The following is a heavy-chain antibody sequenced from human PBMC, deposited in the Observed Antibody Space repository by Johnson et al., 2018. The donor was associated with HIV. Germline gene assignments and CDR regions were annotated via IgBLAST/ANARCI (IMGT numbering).Heavy chain of an antibody. V-gene: IGHV3-53*01. Sequence: MQLVESGGGLIQPGGSLRLSCAASGFTVSTNYMSWVRQAPGKGLEWVSIIYSGGSTYYADSVKGRFTISRDNSQNTRYLQMNSLRAEDTAVYYCAKDEQWLNDAFDIWGQGTMVTVSS. CDR3: AKDEQWLNDAFDI. J-gene: IGHJ3*02. D-gene: IGHD6-19*01. CDR1: GFTVSTNY. CDR2: IYSGGST.